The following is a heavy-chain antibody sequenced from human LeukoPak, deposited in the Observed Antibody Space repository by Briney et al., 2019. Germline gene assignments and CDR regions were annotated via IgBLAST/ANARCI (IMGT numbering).Heavy chain of an antibody. CDR1: GGSFSGYY. CDR2: INHSGST. J-gene: IGHJ4*02. CDR3: ARGDRYNSNWPFDY. Sequence: SETLSLTCAVYGGSFSGYYWSWIRQPPGKGLEWIGEINHSGSTNYNPSLKSRVTISVDMSKNQFSLELTSVTAADTAVYYCARGDRYNSNWPFDYWGQGTLVTVSS. V-gene: IGHV4-34*01. D-gene: IGHD6-13*01.